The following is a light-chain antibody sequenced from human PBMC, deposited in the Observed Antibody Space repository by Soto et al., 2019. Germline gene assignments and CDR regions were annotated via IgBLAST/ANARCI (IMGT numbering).Light chain of an antibody. CDR2: AAS. CDR1: QSISSY. V-gene: IGKV1-39*01. CDR3: QQRKT. J-gene: IGKJ1*01. Sequence: DLQMTQSPSSLSASVGDRVTITCRASQSISSYLNWYQQKPGKAPKLLIYAASSLQSGVPSRFRGSGSGTDFTLTISSLQPEDFATYYCQQRKTFGQGTKVEIK.